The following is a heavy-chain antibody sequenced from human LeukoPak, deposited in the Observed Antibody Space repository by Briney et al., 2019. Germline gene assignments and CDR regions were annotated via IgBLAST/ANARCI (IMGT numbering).Heavy chain of an antibody. D-gene: IGHD2-2*01. J-gene: IGHJ4*02. CDR1: GFTFSIYA. Sequence: PGGSLRLSCAPSGFTFSIYAMSWARQARGKGLEWVSAVSGSAGTTYYADSVKGRFTISRDNSKNTLYLQMNSLRAEDTALYYCARTPLVRYFDGWGQGTLVTVSS. CDR3: ARTPLVRYFDG. CDR2: VSGSAGTT. V-gene: IGHV3-23*01.